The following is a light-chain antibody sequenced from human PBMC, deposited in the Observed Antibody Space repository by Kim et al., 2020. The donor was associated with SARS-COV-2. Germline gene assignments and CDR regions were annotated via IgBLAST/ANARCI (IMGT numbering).Light chain of an antibody. CDR2: EDN. Sequence: KTVTISCTRSSGSNASNYVQWYQQRPGSAPTTVIYEDNQRPSGVPDRFSGSIDSSSNSASLTISGLKTEDEADYYCQSYDSSNPVVFGGGTQLTVL. J-gene: IGLJ2*01. CDR3: QSYDSSNPVV. V-gene: IGLV6-57*03. CDR1: SGSNASNY.